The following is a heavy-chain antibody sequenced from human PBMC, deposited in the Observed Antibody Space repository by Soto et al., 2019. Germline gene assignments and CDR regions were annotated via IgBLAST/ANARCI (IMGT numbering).Heavy chain of an antibody. CDR3: AREGRYSGSDYFDY. Sequence: GGSLRLSCGASGFTFSSYSMNWVRQSPGKGLEWISYISSSSSTIFYADSVKGRFTISRDNDKNSLYLQMNNLRDEDTAVYFCAREGRYSGSDYFDYWGQGTLVTVSS. V-gene: IGHV3-48*02. CDR2: ISSSSSTI. J-gene: IGHJ4*02. CDR1: GFTFSSYS. D-gene: IGHD5-12*01.